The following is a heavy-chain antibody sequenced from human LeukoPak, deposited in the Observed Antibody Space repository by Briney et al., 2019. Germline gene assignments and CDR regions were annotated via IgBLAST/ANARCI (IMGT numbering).Heavy chain of an antibody. J-gene: IGHJ4*02. Sequence: GSLRLSCAASGFTFSSYWMHWVRQAPGKGLVWVSRNNGDGNTTNYADSVKGRFTISRDNAKNTLYLQMNSLRAEDTAVYYCASELYLGYGGQGTLVTVST. CDR1: GFTFSSYW. D-gene: IGHD3-16*01. CDR2: NNGDGNTT. V-gene: IGHV3-74*01. CDR3: ASELYLGY.